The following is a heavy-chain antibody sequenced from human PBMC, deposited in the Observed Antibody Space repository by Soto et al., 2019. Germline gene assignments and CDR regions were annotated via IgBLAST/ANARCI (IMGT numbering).Heavy chain of an antibody. CDR3: AREGRGKKAGYNGLVSLGY. CDR1: GYTFTNYV. J-gene: IGHJ4*02. V-gene: IGHV1-69*06. Sequence: SVKVSCKASGYTFTNYVIHWVRQAPGHGLEWLGRIIPIFNSTKYAQSFQGRVTITADKSTSTASLELSSLRSDDTAVYYCAREGRGKKAGYNGLVSLGYWGQGTLVTVSS. D-gene: IGHD2-2*02. CDR2: IIPIFNST.